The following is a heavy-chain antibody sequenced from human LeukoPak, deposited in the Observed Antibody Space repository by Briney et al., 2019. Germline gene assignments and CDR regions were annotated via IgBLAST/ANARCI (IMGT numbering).Heavy chain of an antibody. CDR3: ARQGGERVWFGEGDYYYYYMDV. D-gene: IGHD3-10*01. CDR2: TFAGYSYT. J-gene: IGHJ6*03. Sequence: HGESLKISCQSSGYNFTPYWIVWVRQMPGKGLEWMGITFAGYSYTIYSPSFQGQVTISVDKSISTAYLQWSSLKASDTAMYYCARQGGERVWFGEGDYYYYYMDVWGKGTTVTISS. V-gene: IGHV5-51*01. CDR1: GYNFTPYW.